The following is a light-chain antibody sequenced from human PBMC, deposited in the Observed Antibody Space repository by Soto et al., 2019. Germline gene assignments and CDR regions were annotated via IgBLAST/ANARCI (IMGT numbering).Light chain of an antibody. CDR2: GES. J-gene: IGKJ2*01. V-gene: IGKV3-15*01. Sequence: EIVMTQSPATLSVSPGERATLSCRASQSVSSNLAWYQQKPGQAPRLLIYGESTRATGIPARFSGSGSGTEFTLTSSSRLSVDFAVYYCQQRHTFGQGTKLEIK. CDR3: QQRHT. CDR1: QSVSSN.